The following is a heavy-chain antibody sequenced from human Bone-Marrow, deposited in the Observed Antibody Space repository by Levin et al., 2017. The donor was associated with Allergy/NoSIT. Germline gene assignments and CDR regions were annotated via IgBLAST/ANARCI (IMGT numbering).Heavy chain of an antibody. CDR1: GGSISSSY. Sequence: SETLSLTCTVSGGSISSSYWSWIRQPPGKGLEWIGYISHSGTTTYNPSLKSRLTISIDTSKNQVSLNLNSVTAADTAMYYCARENIEGRYRSGSVVYYRYGLVVWGQGTTVIVSS. V-gene: IGHV4-59*01. CDR3: ARENIEGRYRSGSVVYYRYGLVV. J-gene: IGHJ6*02. CDR2: ISHSGTT. D-gene: IGHD5-18*01.